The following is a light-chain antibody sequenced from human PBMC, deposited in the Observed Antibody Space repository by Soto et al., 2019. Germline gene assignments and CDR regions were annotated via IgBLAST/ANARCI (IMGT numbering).Light chain of an antibody. Sequence: DIQLTQSPSFLSASVGDRVTITCRASQGISSYLAWYQQKPGTAPKLLIYAASTLQSGVPSRFSGSGSGTEFTLPISSLQPEDFATYYCQQVNSYPFSFGQGTRLEIK. J-gene: IGKJ5*01. CDR3: QQVNSYPFS. V-gene: IGKV1-9*01. CDR1: QGISSY. CDR2: AAS.